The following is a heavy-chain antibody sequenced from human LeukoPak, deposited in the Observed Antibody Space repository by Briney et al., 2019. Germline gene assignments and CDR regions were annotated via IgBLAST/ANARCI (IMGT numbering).Heavy chain of an antibody. Sequence: GGSLRLSCVASGFTFHSYSMNWVRQAPGKGLEWVSSINSDSSDIFFADSLKGRFTISRDNADNSLYLHMNSLRVEDTAVYYCARSYMVGYITRAFDIWGQGTMVTVSS. V-gene: IGHV3-21*01. CDR3: ARSYMVGYITRAFDI. J-gene: IGHJ3*02. CDR1: GFTFHSYS. D-gene: IGHD1-26*01. CDR2: INSDSSDI.